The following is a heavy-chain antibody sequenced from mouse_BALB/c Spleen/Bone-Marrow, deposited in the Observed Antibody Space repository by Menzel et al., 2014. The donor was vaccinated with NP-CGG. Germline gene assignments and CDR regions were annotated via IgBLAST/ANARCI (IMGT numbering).Heavy chain of an antibody. J-gene: IGHJ2*01. CDR1: GYSFTSYW. CDR3: ARRERTGMNY. D-gene: IGHD4-1*01. V-gene: IGHV1-61*01. CDR2: IHPSDSET. Sequence: VQLQQSGAELVRPGASVKLSCKASGYSFTSYWMNWVKQRPGQGLEWMGMIHPSDSETRLNQKFKDKATLTVDKSSSTAYMQLSSPTSEDSAVYCCARRERTGMNYWGQGTTLTVPS.